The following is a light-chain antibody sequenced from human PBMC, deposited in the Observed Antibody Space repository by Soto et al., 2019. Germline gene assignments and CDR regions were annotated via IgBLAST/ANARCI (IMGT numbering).Light chain of an antibody. CDR2: EVS. Sequence: QSVLTQPASVSGSPGQAITISCTGTSSDVGGYNYVSWYQQHPGKAPKLMIYEVSDRPSGVSDRFSGSKSGNTASLTISGLQAEEEADYYCTSYTSSSTPVFGPGTKLTVL. CDR3: TSYTSSSTPV. CDR1: SSDVGGYNY. J-gene: IGLJ1*01. V-gene: IGLV2-14*01.